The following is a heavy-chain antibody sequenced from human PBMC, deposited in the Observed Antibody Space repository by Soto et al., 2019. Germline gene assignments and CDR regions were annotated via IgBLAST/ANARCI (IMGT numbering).Heavy chain of an antibody. J-gene: IGHJ4*02. V-gene: IGHV3-23*01. CDR3: AKGEYSGSPYYFDY. D-gene: IGHD1-26*01. CDR2: ISGSGSST. Sequence: GGSLRLSCAASGFTFSNYAMRWVRQAPGKGLEWVSTISGSGSSTYYADSVKGRLTISRDNSKNTLYLQMNSLRAEDTAVYYCAKGEYSGSPYYFDYWGQGTPVTVSS. CDR1: GFTFSNYA.